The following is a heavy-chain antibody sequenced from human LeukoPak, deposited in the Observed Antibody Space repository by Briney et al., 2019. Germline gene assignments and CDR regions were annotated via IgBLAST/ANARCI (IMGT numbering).Heavy chain of an antibody. CDR3: ARHVNTATDYFDY. J-gene: IGHJ4*02. Sequence: SETLSLTCTVSGGSISSSSYYWGWIRPPPGKGLVWIGCISYSGSSYYNPSLKSRVTISVHTYQNQFSLKLSSVTAADTAVYYCARHVNTATDYFDYWGQGTLVTVSS. D-gene: IGHD5-18*01. CDR1: GGSISSSSYY. CDR2: ISYSGSS. V-gene: IGHV4-39*01.